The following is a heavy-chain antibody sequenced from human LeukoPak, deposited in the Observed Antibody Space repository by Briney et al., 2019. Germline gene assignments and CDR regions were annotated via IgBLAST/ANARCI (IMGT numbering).Heavy chain of an antibody. D-gene: IGHD2-8*02. CDR1: GGSISSYY. Sequence: SETLSLTCTVSGGSISSYYWSWIRQPPGKGLEWIAYISDIGSINYNPSLKSRVTISLDTSKNQFSLKLSSVTVADTAVYYCAGHHPRNTVDFWGQGTLVTVSS. CDR3: AGHHPRNTVDF. CDR2: ISDIGSI. J-gene: IGHJ4*02. V-gene: IGHV4-59*08.